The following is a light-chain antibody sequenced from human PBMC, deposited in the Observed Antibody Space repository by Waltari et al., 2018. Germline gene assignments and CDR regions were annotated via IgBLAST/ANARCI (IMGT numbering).Light chain of an antibody. CDR3: CSYAGSTTFYV. J-gene: IGLJ1*01. Sequence: QSALTQPASVSGSPGQSITISCTGTNSDVGSYNLFSWYQQHPGKAPKLMIYESSERPSGVSNRFSGSKSGNTASLTISGVQAEDEADYYCCSYAGSTTFYVFGTGTKVTVL. CDR2: ESS. V-gene: IGLV2-23*01. CDR1: NSDVGSYNL.